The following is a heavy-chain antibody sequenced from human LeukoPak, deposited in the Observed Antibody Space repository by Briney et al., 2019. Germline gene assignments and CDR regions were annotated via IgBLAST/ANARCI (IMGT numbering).Heavy chain of an antibody. V-gene: IGHV3-7*01. D-gene: IGHD3-3*01. Sequence: GGSLRLSCAASGFTFSSYWMSWVRQAPGKGLEWVANINQHGSEKFYVDSVKGRFTISSDHAKNSLYLQMNSLRAEDTAVYYCARDQVGDSYDFWSGYYTPNYFDYWGQGTLVTVSS. CDR1: GFTFSSYW. J-gene: IGHJ4*02. CDR3: ARDQVGDSYDFWSGYYTPNYFDY. CDR2: INQHGSEK.